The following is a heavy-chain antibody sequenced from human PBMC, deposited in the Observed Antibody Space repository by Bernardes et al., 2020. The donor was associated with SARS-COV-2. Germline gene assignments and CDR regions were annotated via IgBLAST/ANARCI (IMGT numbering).Heavy chain of an antibody. Sequence: GGYLRPSCAASGLRLSRYAMSWVRPAPGKGLEWVSAINGSGTITKYADSVKGRFTISRDNSKNTLYLQMNSLRAEDTAVYYCAKGGLQLSYAFDIWGQGTMVTVSS. CDR3: AKGGLQLSYAFDI. J-gene: IGHJ3*02. CDR2: INGSGTIT. D-gene: IGHD5-18*01. CDR1: GLRLSRYA. V-gene: IGHV3-23*01.